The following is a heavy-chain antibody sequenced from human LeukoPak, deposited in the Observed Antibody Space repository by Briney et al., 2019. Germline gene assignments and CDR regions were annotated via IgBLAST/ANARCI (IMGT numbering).Heavy chain of an antibody. D-gene: IGHD3-22*01. CDR1: GGTFSSYA. CDR3: ARDHTMIPYYFDY. CDR2: IIPIFGIA. J-gene: IGHJ4*02. Sequence: ASVKVSCKASGGTFSSYAISWVRQAPGQGLEWMGRIIPIFGIANYAQKFQGRVTITADESTSTAYMELSSLRSEDTAVYYCARDHTMIPYYFDYWGQGTLVTVPS. V-gene: IGHV1-69*13.